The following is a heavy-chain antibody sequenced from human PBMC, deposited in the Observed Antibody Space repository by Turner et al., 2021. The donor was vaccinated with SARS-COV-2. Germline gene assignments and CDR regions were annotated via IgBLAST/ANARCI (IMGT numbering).Heavy chain of an antibody. CDR1: GYTAPGYY. J-gene: IGHJ3*02. CDR2: IIPNSGDT. Sequence: QGHLMPHEGEGTKPGVPVKVSCRAPGYTAPGYYMHRVRQAPGQGHEWMGWIIPNSGDTNDAQKVHGRVPMTMDTSNTTASMELRRLSSDAAAVYYYSRATYYYASNAYRNDAFDIWGQGTMVTVSS. D-gene: IGHD3-22*01. CDR3: SRATYYYASNAYRNDAFDI. V-gene: IGHV1-2*02.